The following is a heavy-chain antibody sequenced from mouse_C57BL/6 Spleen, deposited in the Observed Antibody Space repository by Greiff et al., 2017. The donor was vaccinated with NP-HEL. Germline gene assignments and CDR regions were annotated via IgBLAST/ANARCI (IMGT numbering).Heavy chain of an antibody. V-gene: IGHV1-69*01. D-gene: IGHD1-1*01. CDR2: IDPSDSYT. CDR1: GYTFTSYW. CDR3: ARSKYYGTSFDY. J-gene: IGHJ2*01. Sequence: QVQLQQPGAELVMPGASVKLSCKASGYTFTSYWMHWVKQRPGQGLEWIGEIDPSDSYTNYNQKFKGKSTLTVDKSSSTAYMQLSSLTSEDSAVYYCARSKYYGTSFDYWGQGTTLTVSS.